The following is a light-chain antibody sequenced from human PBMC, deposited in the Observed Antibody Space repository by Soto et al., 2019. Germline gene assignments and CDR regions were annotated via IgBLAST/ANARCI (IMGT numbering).Light chain of an antibody. CDR1: QSISSY. J-gene: IGKJ1*01. CDR3: QQSYSSPPT. Sequence: DIQMTQSPSSLSASVADTVTITCRPSQSISSYLNWYQQKPGRAPKLLIYAASSLQSGVPSRFSGSRSGTDFTLTISSLQPEDFATYYCQQSYSSPPTFGQGTKVDIK. V-gene: IGKV1-39*01. CDR2: AAS.